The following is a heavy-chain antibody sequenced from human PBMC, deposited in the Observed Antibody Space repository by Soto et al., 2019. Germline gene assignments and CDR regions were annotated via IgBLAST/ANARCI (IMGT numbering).Heavy chain of an antibody. D-gene: IGHD3-10*01. CDR1: GGSISSYY. J-gene: IGHJ5*02. V-gene: IGHV4-59*01. Sequence: SETLSLTCAVSGGSISSYYWSWIRQPPGKGLEWIGYIYYSGSTNYNPSLKSRVTISVDTSKNQFSLKLSSVTAADTAVYYCARGGPTLYYGSGSYPYWFAPWGQGTLVTVSS. CDR2: IYYSGST. CDR3: ARGGPTLYYGSGSYPYWFAP.